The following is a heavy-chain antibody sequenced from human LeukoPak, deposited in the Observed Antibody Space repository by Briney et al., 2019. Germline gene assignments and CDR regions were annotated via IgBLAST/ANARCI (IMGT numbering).Heavy chain of an antibody. Sequence: GGSLRLSCAASGFTFSSYGMHWVRQAPGKRLEWVAVISYDGSNKYYADSVKGRFTISRDNSKNTLYLRMNSLRAEDTAVYYCAKDFPVPAALGGFDYWGQGTLVTVSS. CDR1: GFTFSSYG. CDR2: ISYDGSNK. D-gene: IGHD2-2*01. CDR3: AKDFPVPAALGGFDY. V-gene: IGHV3-30*18. J-gene: IGHJ4*02.